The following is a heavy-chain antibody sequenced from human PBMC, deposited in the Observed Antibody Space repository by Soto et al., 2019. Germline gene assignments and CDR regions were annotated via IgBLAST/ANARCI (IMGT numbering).Heavy chain of an antibody. D-gene: IGHD6-13*01. CDR3: ARHPERIAEIGWFDP. CDR2: IWYDGSNK. CDR1: GFTFSSYG. Sequence: GGSLRLSCAASGFTFSSYGMHWVRQAPGKGLEWVAVIWYDGSNKYYADSVKGRFTISRDNAKNTLYLQMNSLRAEDTAVYYCARHPERIAEIGWFDPWGQGTLVTVSS. V-gene: IGHV3-33*01. J-gene: IGHJ5*02.